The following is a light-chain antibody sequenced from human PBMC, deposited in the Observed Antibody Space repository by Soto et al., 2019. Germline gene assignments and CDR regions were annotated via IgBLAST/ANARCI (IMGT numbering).Light chain of an antibody. J-gene: IGLJ2*01. CDR2: LDSDGSH. CDR3: QTWGTGIHVV. V-gene: IGLV4-69*01. Sequence: QSVLTQSPSASASLGASVELTCTLSSGHISYAIAWHQQQPEKGPRYLMKLDSDGSHTKGDAIPDRFSGSSSGAERYLTISSLQSEDEADYYCQTWGTGIHVVFGGGTKLTVL. CDR1: SGHISYA.